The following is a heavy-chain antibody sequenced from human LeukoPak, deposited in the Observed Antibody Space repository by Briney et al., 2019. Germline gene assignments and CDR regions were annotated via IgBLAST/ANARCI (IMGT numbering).Heavy chain of an antibody. J-gene: IGHJ6*02. CDR2: IGTAGDP. Sequence: PGRSLRLSCAASGFTFSSYDMHWVRQATGKGLEWVSAIGTAGDPYYPGSVKGRFTIYRENVKNSLYLQMNSLRAGDTAVYYCARGKEDYYGMDVWGQGTTVTVSS. CDR1: GFTFSSYD. V-gene: IGHV3-13*05. CDR3: ARGKEDYYGMDV.